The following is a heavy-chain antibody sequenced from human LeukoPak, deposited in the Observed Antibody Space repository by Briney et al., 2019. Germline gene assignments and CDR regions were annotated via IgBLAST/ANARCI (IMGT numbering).Heavy chain of an antibody. Sequence: GGSLRLSCAASGFIVSSNYMSWVRQAPGKGLEWVSVIYSGGSTYYADSVKGRFTISRDNSKNTLYLQMNSLRAEDTSVYYCASVLTGYYDYFDYWGQGTLVTVSS. CDR1: GFIVSSNY. V-gene: IGHV3-53*01. CDR3: ASVLTGYYDYFDY. J-gene: IGHJ4*02. CDR2: IYSGGST. D-gene: IGHD3-9*01.